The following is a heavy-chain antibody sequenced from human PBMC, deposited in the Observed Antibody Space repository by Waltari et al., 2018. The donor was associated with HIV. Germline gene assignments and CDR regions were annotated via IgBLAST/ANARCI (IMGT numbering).Heavy chain of an antibody. CDR2: IWYDGSNK. CDR3: AREKGYSSSSPDY. CDR1: GFTFSSYG. J-gene: IGHJ4*02. D-gene: IGHD6-13*01. V-gene: IGHV3-33*01. Sequence: QVQLVESGGGVVQPGRSLRLSCAASGFTFSSYGMHSARQAPGKGLEWVALIWYDGSNKYYADSVKGRFTISRDNSKNTLYLQMNSLRAEDTALYYCAREKGYSSSSPDYWGQGTLVTVSS.